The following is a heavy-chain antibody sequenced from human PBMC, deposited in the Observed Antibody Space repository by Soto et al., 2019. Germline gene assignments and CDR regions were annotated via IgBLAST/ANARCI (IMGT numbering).Heavy chain of an antibody. CDR2: INPSSGRT. CDR1: GYTFTSYS. V-gene: IGHV1-46*01. Sequence: ASVKVSCKASGYTFTSYSMHWVRQAPGQGLEWMGIINPSSGRTSYGQNFQGRVTMTSDTSTSIVYMEMSSLKSEDTAVYYCARDHNFGFILYAMDVWGQGTTVTVSS. CDR3: ARDHNFGFILYAMDV. J-gene: IGHJ6*02. D-gene: IGHD2-15*01.